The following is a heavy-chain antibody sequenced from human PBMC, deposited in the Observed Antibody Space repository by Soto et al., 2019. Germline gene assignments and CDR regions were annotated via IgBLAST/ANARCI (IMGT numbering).Heavy chain of an antibody. D-gene: IGHD3-22*01. J-gene: IGHJ4*02. CDR3: ARDVGSIYDSSGYYYFDY. V-gene: IGHV1-69*01. Sequence: KFSCKASGGTFSSYAISWVRQAPGQGLEWMGGIIPIFGTANYAQKFQGRVTITADESTSTAHMELSSLRSEDTAVYYCARDVGSIYDSSGYYYFDYWGQGTLVTVSS. CDR2: IIPIFGTA. CDR1: GGTFSSYA.